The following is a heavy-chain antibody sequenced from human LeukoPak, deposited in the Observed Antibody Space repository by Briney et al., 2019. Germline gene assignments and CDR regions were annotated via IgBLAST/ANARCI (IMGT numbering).Heavy chain of an antibody. Sequence: PGGSLRLSCAASGFTFSSYAMSWVRQAPGKGLEWVSTISGSGGSTYYADSVKGRFTISRDNSENTLYLQMNSLRAEDTAVYYCAKKEVEYQLLYFDDYWGQGTLVTVSS. CDR3: AKKEVEYQLLYFDDY. CDR1: GFTFSSYA. V-gene: IGHV3-23*01. J-gene: IGHJ4*02. D-gene: IGHD2-2*02. CDR2: ISGSGGST.